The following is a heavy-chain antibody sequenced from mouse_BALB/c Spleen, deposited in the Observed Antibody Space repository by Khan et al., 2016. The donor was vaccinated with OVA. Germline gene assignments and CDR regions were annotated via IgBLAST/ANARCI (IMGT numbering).Heavy chain of an antibody. Sequence: VQLQQSGAELVKPGASVKLSCTASGFNIKDTYMHWVKQRPEQGLEWIGRIDPANGNTKYDPKFQGQATIKADTSSNTAYLQLSSLTSEDTAVYYCAMITTTVDYWGQGTTLTVSS. D-gene: IGHD2-4*01. CDR2: IDPANGNT. V-gene: IGHV14-3*02. CDR3: AMITTTVDY. J-gene: IGHJ2*01. CDR1: GFNIKDTY.